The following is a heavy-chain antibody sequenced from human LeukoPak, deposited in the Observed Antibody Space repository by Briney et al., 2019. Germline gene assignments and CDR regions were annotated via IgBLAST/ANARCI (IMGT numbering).Heavy chain of an antibody. D-gene: IGHD5-12*01. J-gene: IGHJ3*02. Sequence: PGGSLRLSCAASEFTFSSYSMNWVRQAPGKGLEWVSSISSSSSYIYYADSVKGRFTISRDNAKNSLYLQMNSLRAEDTAVYYCARDSGSGYYAFDIWGQGTMVTVSS. CDR2: ISSSSSYI. CDR3: ARDSGSGYYAFDI. CDR1: EFTFSSYS. V-gene: IGHV3-21*01.